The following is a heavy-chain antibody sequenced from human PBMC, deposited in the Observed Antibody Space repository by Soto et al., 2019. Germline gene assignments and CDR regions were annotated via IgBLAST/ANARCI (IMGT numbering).Heavy chain of an antibody. CDR3: ARGDLWVAATALFPPLPWFDP. V-gene: IGHV4-59*01. D-gene: IGHD2-15*01. CDR2: IYYSGST. J-gene: IGHJ5*02. Sequence: SETLSLTCTVSGGSISSYYWSWIRQPPGKGLEWIGYIYYSGSTNYNPSLKSRVTISVDTSKNQFSLKLSSVTAADTAVYYCARGDLWVAATALFPPLPWFDPWGQGTLVTV. CDR1: GGSISSYY.